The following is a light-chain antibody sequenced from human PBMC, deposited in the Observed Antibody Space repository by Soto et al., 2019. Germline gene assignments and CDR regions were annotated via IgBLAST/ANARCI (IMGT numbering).Light chain of an antibody. CDR2: AAS. J-gene: IGKJ1*01. Sequence: DIQMTQSPSSLSASVGDRVTITCRASQSISTYLNWYQQKPGKAPKLLIYAASSLQHGVPSRFSGSGSGTDFTLTISSLQPEDFATYYCQQSYSTPPWTFGQGTKVEIK. CDR3: QQSYSTPPWT. CDR1: QSISTY. V-gene: IGKV1-39*01.